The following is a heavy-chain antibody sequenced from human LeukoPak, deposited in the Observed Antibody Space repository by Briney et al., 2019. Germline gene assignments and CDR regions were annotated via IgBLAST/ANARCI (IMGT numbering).Heavy chain of an antibody. J-gene: IGHJ6*03. V-gene: IGHV3-66*01. CDR2: IYSGGST. CDR1: GFTVSSNY. Sequence: GGSLRLSCAASGFTVSSNYMSWVRQAPGKGLEWVSVIYSGGSTYYADSVKGRFTISRDNSKNTLYLQMNSLRGEDTAVYYCARALGYISGSRTYYYYYYMDVWGKGTTVTISS. D-gene: IGHD3-10*01. CDR3: ARALGYISGSRTYYYYYYMDV.